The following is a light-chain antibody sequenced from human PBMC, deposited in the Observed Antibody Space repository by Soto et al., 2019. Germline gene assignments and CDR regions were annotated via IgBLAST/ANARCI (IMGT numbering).Light chain of an antibody. CDR2: GAS. CDR3: QQYGSWT. V-gene: IGKV3-20*01. CDR1: QSISSNY. J-gene: IGKJ1*01. Sequence: EIVLTQSPGTLSVSPGERATLSCRASQSISSNYLAWYQQKPGQAPSRLIYGASSRATGIPDRFSGSGSGTDFTLNISRLEPEDSAIYYCQQYGSWTFGQGTKVEIK.